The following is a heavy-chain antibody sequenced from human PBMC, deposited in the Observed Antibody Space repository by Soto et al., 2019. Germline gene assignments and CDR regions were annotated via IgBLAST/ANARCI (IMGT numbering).Heavy chain of an antibody. CDR3: ARVVHYYDSSPPRFDY. Sequence: EVQLLESGGGLVQPGGSLRLSCAASGFTFSSYAMSWVRQAPGKGLEWVSAISGSGGSTYYADSVKGRFTISRDNSKNTLYLQMNSLRAEDTAVYYCARVVHYYDSSPPRFDYWGQGTLVTVSS. J-gene: IGHJ4*02. D-gene: IGHD3-22*01. V-gene: IGHV3-23*01. CDR1: GFTFSSYA. CDR2: ISGSGGST.